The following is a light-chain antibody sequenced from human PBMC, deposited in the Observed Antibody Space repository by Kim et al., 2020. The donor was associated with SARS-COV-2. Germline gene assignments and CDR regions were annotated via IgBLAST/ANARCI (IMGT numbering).Light chain of an antibody. CDR3: QAWDSNTLWV. Sequence: SYELTQPPSVSVSPGQTVSITCSGDKLGDKYTSWYQQKPGQSPVLVIYQDSRRPSGITERFSGSNSGNTATLTIGGTQTMDEADYYCQAWDSNTLWVFGGGTKLTVL. J-gene: IGLJ3*02. CDR1: KLGDKY. V-gene: IGLV3-1*01. CDR2: QDS.